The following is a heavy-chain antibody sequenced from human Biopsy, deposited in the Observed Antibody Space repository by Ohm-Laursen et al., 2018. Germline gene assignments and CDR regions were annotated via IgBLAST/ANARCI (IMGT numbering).Heavy chain of an antibody. V-gene: IGHV4-39*01. D-gene: IGHD5-24*01. CDR3: ARHDGNGPFALDS. J-gene: IGHJ4*02. CDR1: GGSLSSGSNY. CDR2: VYHSGTT. Sequence: GTLSLTCSVSGGSLSSGSNYWAWIRQPPGKGLEWIGSVYHSGTTNYSPSLKSRVTISVDTSKNQLSLKVTSVTAADTAAYYCARHDGNGPFALDSWGQGTLVTVSS.